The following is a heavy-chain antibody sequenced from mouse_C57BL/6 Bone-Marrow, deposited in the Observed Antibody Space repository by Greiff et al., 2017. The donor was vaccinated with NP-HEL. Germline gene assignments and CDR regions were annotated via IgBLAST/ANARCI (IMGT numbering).Heavy chain of an antibody. CDR2: FYPGSGSI. J-gene: IGHJ1*03. D-gene: IGHD1-1*01. V-gene: IGHV1-62-2*01. Sequence: QVHVKQSGAELVKPGASVKLSCKASGYTFTEYTIHWVKQRSGQGLEWIGWFYPGSGSIKYNEKFKDKATLTADKSSSTVYMELSRLTSEDSAVYFCARHYYYGSSYWYFDVWGTGTTVTVSS. CDR1: GYTFTEYT. CDR3: ARHYYYGSSYWYFDV.